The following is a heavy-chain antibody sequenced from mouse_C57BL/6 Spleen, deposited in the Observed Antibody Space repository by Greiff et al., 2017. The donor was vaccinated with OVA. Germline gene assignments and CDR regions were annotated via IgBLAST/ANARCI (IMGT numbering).Heavy chain of an antibody. V-gene: IGHV1-82*01. CDR1: GYAFSSSW. J-gene: IGHJ3*01. CDR2: IYPGDGDT. Sequence: VQVVESGPELVKPGASVKISCKASGYAFSSSWMNWVKQRPGKGLEWIGRIYPGDGDTNYNGKFKGKATLTADKSSSTAYMQLSSLTSEDSAVYFCARERDGFAYWGQGTLVTVSA. D-gene: IGHD3-3*01. CDR3: ARERDGFAY.